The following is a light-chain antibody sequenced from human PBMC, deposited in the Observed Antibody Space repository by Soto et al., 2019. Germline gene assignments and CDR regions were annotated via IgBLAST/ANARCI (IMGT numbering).Light chain of an antibody. Sequence: QSVRTQPRSVSVSAGQSVTISCTGTSSDVGAYNYVSWYQQHPGKAPKFMIYDVSKRPSGVPDRFSGSKSGTSASLATSGLQSEDEADYYCAAWDDSLNALVFGTGNKGTVL. CDR2: DVS. CDR3: AAWDDSLNALV. J-gene: IGLJ1*01. V-gene: IGLV2-11*01. CDR1: SSDVGAYNY.